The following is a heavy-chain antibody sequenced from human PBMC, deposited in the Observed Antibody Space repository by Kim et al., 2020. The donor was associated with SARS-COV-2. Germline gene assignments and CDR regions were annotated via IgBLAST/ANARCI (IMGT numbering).Heavy chain of an antibody. V-gene: IGHV3-7*03. D-gene: IGHD3-3*01. CDR2: IKQDGSEK. CDR1: GFTFSSYW. CDR3: ARESGLRFLEWFARRDAFDI. Sequence: GGSLRLSCAASGFTFSSYWMSWVRQAPGKGLEWVANIKQDGSEKYYVDSVKGRFTISRDNAKNSLYLQMNSLRAEDTAVYYCARESGLRFLEWFARRDAFDIWGQGTMVTVSS. J-gene: IGHJ3*02.